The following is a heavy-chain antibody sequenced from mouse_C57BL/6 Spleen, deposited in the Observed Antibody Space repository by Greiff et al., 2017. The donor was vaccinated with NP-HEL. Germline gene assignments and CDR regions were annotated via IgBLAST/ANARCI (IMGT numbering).Heavy chain of an antibody. V-gene: IGHV1-50*01. D-gene: IGHD1-1*01. Sequence: QVQLQQSGAELVKPGASVKLSCKASGYTFTSYWMQWVKQRPGQGLEWIGEIDPSDSYTNYNQKVKGKSTLTVDTSSSTAYMQLSSLTSEDSAVYYCARNYGSSRYYAMDYWGQGTSVTVSS. CDR2: IDPSDSYT. J-gene: IGHJ4*01. CDR3: ARNYGSSRYYAMDY. CDR1: GYTFTSYW.